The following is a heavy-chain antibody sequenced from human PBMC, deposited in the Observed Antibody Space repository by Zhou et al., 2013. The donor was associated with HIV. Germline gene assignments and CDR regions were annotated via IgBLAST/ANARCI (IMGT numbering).Heavy chain of an antibody. D-gene: IGHD4-17*01. V-gene: IGHV4-38-2*02. CDR1: GYSISSGYY. CDR2: IYHSGST. CDR3: ARELTTVATGPGI. Sequence: QVQLQESGPGLVKSSETLSLTCAVSGYSISSGYYWGWIRQPPGKGLEWIGSIYHSGSTYYNPSLKSRVTISVDTSKNQFSLKLSSVTAADTAVYYCARELTTVATGPGIWGQGTLVTVSS. J-gene: IGHJ4*02.